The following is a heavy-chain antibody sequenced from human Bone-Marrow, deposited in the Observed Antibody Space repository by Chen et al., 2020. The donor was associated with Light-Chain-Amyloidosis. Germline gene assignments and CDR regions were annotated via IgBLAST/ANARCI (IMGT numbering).Heavy chain of an antibody. J-gene: IGHJ4*02. D-gene: IGHD5-12*01. Sequence: EVQLEQSGPEVKKPGESLKISCKGSGYTFPNYWIGWVRQMPGKGLEWMGVISPDDSDARYSPSFEGQVNISADKSITTAYLQWRSLKASDTAMYYCARRRDGYNFDYWGQGTLVTVSS. V-gene: IGHV5-51*01. CDR2: ISPDDSDA. CDR1: GYTFPNYW. CDR3: ARRRDGYNFDY.